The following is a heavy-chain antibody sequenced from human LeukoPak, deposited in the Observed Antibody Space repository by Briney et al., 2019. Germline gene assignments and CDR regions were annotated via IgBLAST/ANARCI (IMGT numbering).Heavy chain of an antibody. CDR1: GFTFDDYA. J-gene: IGHJ4*02. Sequence: PGGSLRLSCAASGFTFDDYAMHWVRQAPGKGLEWVSLISGDGGSTYDADSVKGRFTISRDNSKNSLYLQMNSLGTEDTALYYCAKGDDSSGYYSDYWGQGTLVTVSS. CDR2: ISGDGGST. CDR3: AKGDDSSGYYSDY. D-gene: IGHD3-22*01. V-gene: IGHV3-43*02.